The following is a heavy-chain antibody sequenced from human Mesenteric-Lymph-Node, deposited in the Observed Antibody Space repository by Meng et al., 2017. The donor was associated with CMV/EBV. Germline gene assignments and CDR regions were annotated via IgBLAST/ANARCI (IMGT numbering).Heavy chain of an antibody. CDR2: IYYSGST. J-gene: IGHJ6*02. CDR1: GGSISSSSYY. Sequence: SETLSLTCTVSGGSISSSSYYWGWIRQPPGKGLEWIGSIYYSGSTYYNPSLKSRVTISVDTSKNQFSLKLSSVTAADTAVYYCARLVGVVSSSWYPSYYYGMDVWGQGTTVTV. D-gene: IGHD6-13*01. V-gene: IGHV4-39*01. CDR3: ARLVGVVSSSWYPSYYYGMDV.